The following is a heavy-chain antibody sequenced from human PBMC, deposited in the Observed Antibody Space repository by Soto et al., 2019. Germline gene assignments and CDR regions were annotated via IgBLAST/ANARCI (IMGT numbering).Heavy chain of an antibody. Sequence: SETLSLTCTVSGGSISSYYWSWIRQPPGKGLGWIGYIYYSGSTNYNPSLKSRVTISVDTSKNQFSLKLSSVTAADTAVYYCARVTGGSSGWKNAFDIWGQGTMVTVSS. CDR1: GGSISSYY. J-gene: IGHJ3*02. CDR3: ARVTGGSSGWKNAFDI. CDR2: IYYSGST. D-gene: IGHD6-19*01. V-gene: IGHV4-59*01.